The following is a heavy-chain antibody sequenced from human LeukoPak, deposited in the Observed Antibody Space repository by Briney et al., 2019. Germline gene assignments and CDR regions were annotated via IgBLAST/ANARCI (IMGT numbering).Heavy chain of an antibody. CDR1: GGTFSSYA. CDR3: ARIVPRSGSEDY. CDR2: IIPILGIA. Sequence: GASVKVSCKASGGTFSSYAISWVRQAPGQGLEWMGRIIPILGIANYAQKFQGRVTITADKSTSTAYMELSSLRSEDTAVYYCARIVPRSGSEDYWGQGTLVTVSS. V-gene: IGHV1-69*04. D-gene: IGHD1-26*01. J-gene: IGHJ4*02.